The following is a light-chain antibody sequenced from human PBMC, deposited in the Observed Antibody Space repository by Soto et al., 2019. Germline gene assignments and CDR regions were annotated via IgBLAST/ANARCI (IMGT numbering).Light chain of an antibody. CDR3: QAWDSSTPVV. J-gene: IGLJ2*01. CDR2: QDS. CDR1: KLGDKY. Sequence: SYELTQPPSVSVSPGQTASITCSGDKLGDKYACWYQQKPGQSPVLVIYQDSKRPSGIPERLSGSKSGNTATLTISGTQAMDEADYYCQAWDSSTPVVFGGGTQLTVL. V-gene: IGLV3-1*01.